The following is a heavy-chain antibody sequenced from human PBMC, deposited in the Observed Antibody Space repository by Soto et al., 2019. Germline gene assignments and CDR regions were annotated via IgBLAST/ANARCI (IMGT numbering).Heavy chain of an antibody. CDR2: IYPGDSDT. J-gene: IGHJ4*02. CDR1: GHSFTSYW. Sequence: GESLKISCKGSGHSFTSYWIGWVRQMPGKGLEWMGIIYPGDSDTRYSPSFQGQVTISADKSISTAYLQWSSMKASDTAMYYCARLPSAAAASAIGCFDYWGQGTLVTVSS. V-gene: IGHV5-51*01. D-gene: IGHD2-2*01. CDR3: ARLPSAAAASAIGCFDY.